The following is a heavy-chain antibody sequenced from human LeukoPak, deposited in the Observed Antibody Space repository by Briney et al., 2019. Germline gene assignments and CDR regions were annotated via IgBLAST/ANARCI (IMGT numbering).Heavy chain of an antibody. J-gene: IGHJ4*02. CDR1: GGSIFSYY. V-gene: IGHV4-59*01. CDR3: ARDTSGYRRGSFDY. CDR2: IYYSGST. Sequence: SSETLSLTCTVSGGSIFSYYWNWIRQPPGKGLEWIGYIYYSGSTSYNPSLKSRVTISVDTSNNQFSLKLSSVTAADTAVYYCARDTSGYRRGSFDYWGQGTLVTVSS. D-gene: IGHD3-22*01.